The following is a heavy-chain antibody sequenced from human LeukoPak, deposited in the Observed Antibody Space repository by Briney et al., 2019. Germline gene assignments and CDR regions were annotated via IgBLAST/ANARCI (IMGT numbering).Heavy chain of an antibody. Sequence: PGGSLRLSCAASGFTFSSYEMNWVRQAPGKGLEWLGYISSRATTIYYADSVKGRFTISRDNAKNSVYLQMNSLRAEDTAVYYCARVGIVGATTGFHYWGQGTLVTVSS. D-gene: IGHD1-26*01. J-gene: IGHJ4*02. V-gene: IGHV3-48*03. CDR3: ARVGIVGATTGFHY. CDR2: ISSRATTI. CDR1: GFTFSSYE.